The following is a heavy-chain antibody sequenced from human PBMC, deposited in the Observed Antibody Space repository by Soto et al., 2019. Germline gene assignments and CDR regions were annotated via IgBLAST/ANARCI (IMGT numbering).Heavy chain of an antibody. D-gene: IGHD6-19*01. V-gene: IGHV4-39*07. CDR2: IYSSGTT. CDR1: SGSITTSNYY. J-gene: IGHJ5*02. Sequence: SETLSLTCTVSSGSITTSNYYWVWIRQPPGKGLEWITMIYSSGTTYYNPSLKSRVTISVDTSKNQFSLKLSSVTAADTAVYYCARAHSSGWRNWFDPWGQGTLVTVS. CDR3: ARAHSSGWRNWFDP.